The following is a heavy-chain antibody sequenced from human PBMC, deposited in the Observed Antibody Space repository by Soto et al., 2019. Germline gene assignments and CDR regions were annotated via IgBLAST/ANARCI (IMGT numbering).Heavy chain of an antibody. CDR1: GYSFTIYW. D-gene: IGHD2-15*01. J-gene: IGHJ4*02. Sequence: GESLKISCKGSGYSFTIYWIGWVRQMPGKGLERKGIIYPGDSDTTYKPSLQGRVTISVDKSTSTAYLERNSLKDSDTAMYFCESPAIPAGSSDCNCPFDFWGKGTRVTFSS. CDR3: ESPAIPAGSSDCNCPFDF. V-gene: IGHV5-51*01. CDR2: IYPGDSDT.